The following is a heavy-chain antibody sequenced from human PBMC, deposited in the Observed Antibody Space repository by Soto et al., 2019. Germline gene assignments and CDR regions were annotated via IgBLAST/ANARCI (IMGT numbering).Heavy chain of an antibody. CDR3: AREFEGYCSGGSCYEQGYGMDV. V-gene: IGHV1-18*04. D-gene: IGHD2-15*01. J-gene: IGHJ6*02. CDR1: GYTFTSYG. CDR2: ISAYNGNT. Sequence: QVQLVQSGAEVKKPGASVKVSCKASGYTFTSYGISWVRQAPGQGLEWMGWISAYNGNTTYAQKVQGRVTMTTDTSTSTAYMELRSLRSDDTAVYYCAREFEGYCSGGSCYEQGYGMDVWGQGTTVTVSS.